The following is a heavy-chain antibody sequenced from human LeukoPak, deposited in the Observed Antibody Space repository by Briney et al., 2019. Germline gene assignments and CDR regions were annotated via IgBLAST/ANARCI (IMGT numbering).Heavy chain of an antibody. J-gene: IGHJ4*02. CDR1: GGTFSSYA. V-gene: IGHV1-69*13. D-gene: IGHD3-22*01. Sequence: ASVKVSCKASGGTFSSYAISWVRQAPGQGLEWMGGIIPIFGTANYAQKFQGRVTITADESTSTAYMELSSLRSEDTAVYYCVRDDKKYYYDSSGSPSWGQGTLVTVSS. CDR2: IIPIFGTA. CDR3: VRDDKKYYYDSSGSPS.